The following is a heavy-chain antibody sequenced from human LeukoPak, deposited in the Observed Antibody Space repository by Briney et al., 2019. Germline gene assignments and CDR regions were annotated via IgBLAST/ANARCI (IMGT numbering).Heavy chain of an antibody. CDR3: AREEEGYCSSTSCYRALGY. CDR2: IIPIFGTA. Sequence: ASVKVSCKASGGTFRTYTISWVRQAPGQGLEWMGGIIPIFGTANYAQKFQGRVTITTDESTSTAYMELSSLRSEDTAVYYCAREEEGYCSSTSCYRALGYWGQGTLVTVSS. D-gene: IGHD2-2*01. J-gene: IGHJ4*02. CDR1: GGTFRTYT. V-gene: IGHV1-69*05.